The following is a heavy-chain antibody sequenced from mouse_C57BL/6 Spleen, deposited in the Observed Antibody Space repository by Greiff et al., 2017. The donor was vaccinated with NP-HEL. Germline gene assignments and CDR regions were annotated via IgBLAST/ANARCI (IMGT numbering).Heavy chain of an antibody. V-gene: IGHV1-50*01. D-gene: IGHD1-1*01. Sequence: QVQLQQPGAELVKPGASVKLSCKASGYTFTSYWMQWVKQRPGQGLEWIGEIDPSDSYTNYNQKFKGKATLTVDTSSSTAYMQLSSLTSEDSAVYYCARSAVVATRYAMDYWGQGTSVTVSS. J-gene: IGHJ4*01. CDR1: GYTFTSYW. CDR2: IDPSDSYT. CDR3: ARSAVVATRYAMDY.